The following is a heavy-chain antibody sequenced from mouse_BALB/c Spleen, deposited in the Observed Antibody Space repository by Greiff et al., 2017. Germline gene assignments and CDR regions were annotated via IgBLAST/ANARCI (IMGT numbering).Heavy chain of an antibody. D-gene: IGHD1-1*01. Sequence: QVTLKVSGPGILQPSQTLSLTCSFSGFSLSTSGMGVSWIRQPSGKGLEWLAHIYWDDDKRYNPSLKSRLTISKDTSRNQVFLKITSVDTADTATYYCARRSYYYGREFDYWGQGTTLTVSS. V-gene: IGHV8-12*01. CDR1: GFSLSTSGMG. J-gene: IGHJ2*01. CDR2: IYWDDDK. CDR3: ARRSYYYGREFDY.